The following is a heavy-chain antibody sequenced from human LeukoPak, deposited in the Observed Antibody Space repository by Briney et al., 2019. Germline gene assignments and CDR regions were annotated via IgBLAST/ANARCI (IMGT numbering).Heavy chain of an antibody. D-gene: IGHD7-27*01. CDR2: IKQDGSEK. V-gene: IGHV3-7*01. CDR1: GFTFSSYW. J-gene: IGHJ2*01. Sequence: PGGSVRLSCAASGFTFSSYWMSWVRQAPGKGLEWVANIKQDGSEKYYVDSVKGRFTISRDNAKNSLYLQMNSLRAEDTAVYYCARTIVPNWGSRWYFDLWGRGTLVTVSS. CDR3: ARTIVPNWGSRWYFDL.